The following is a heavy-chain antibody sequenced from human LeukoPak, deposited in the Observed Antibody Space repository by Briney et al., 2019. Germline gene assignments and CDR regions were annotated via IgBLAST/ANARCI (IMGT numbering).Heavy chain of an antibody. CDR3: TTAGRGNYFDY. CDR1: GFTFSNAW. D-gene: IGHD1-1*01. Sequence: PGGSLGLSCAASGFTFSNAWMSWVRQAPGKGLEWVGRIKSKTDGGTTDYAAPVKGRFTISRDDSKNTLYLQINSLKTEDTAVYYCTTAGRGNYFDYWGQGTLVTVSS. V-gene: IGHV3-15*01. J-gene: IGHJ4*02. CDR2: IKSKTDGGTT.